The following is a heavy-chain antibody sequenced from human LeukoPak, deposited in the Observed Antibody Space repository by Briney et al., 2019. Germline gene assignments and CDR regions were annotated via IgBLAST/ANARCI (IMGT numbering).Heavy chain of an antibody. CDR2: IYYSGST. CDR3: ARGGYYDPDY. D-gene: IGHD3-22*01. CDR1: GGSISSGGYY. V-gene: IGHV4-31*03. Sequence: PSETLSLTCTVSGGSISSGGYYWSWIRQHPGKGLEWIGYIYYSGSTYYNPSLKGRVTISVDTSKNQFSLKLSSVTATDTAVYYCARGGYYDPDYWGQGTLVTVSS. J-gene: IGHJ4*02.